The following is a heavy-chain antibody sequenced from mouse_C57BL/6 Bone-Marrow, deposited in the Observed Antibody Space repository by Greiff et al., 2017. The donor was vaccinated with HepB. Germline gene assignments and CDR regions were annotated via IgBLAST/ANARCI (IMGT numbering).Heavy chain of an antibody. J-gene: IGHJ4*01. V-gene: IGHV1-5*01. CDR3: TGYYYGSNYAMDY. CDR2: IYPGNSDT. D-gene: IGHD1-1*01. CDR1: GYTFTSYW. Sequence: DVQLQQSGTVLARPGASVKMSCKTSGYTFTSYWMHWVKQRPGQGLEWIGAIYPGNSDTSYNQKFKGKAKLTAVTSASTAYMELSSLTNEDSAVYYCTGYYYGSNYAMDYWGQGTSVTVSS.